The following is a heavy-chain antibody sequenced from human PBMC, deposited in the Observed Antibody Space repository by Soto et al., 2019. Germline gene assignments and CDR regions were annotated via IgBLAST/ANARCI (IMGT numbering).Heavy chain of an antibody. Sequence: ASVKVSCKASGYTFTGYYMHWVRQAPGQGLEWRGWINPNSGGTNYAQKFQGWVTMTRDTSISTAYMELSRLRSDDTAVYYCARALSSYYYGSGSHIAYYYYGMDVWGQGTTVTVSS. V-gene: IGHV1-2*04. D-gene: IGHD3-10*01. J-gene: IGHJ6*02. CDR3: ARALSSYYYGSGSHIAYYYYGMDV. CDR2: INPNSGGT. CDR1: GYTFTGYY.